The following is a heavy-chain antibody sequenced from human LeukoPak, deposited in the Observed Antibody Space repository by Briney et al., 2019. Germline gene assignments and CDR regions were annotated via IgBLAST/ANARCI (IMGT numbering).Heavy chain of an antibody. CDR1: GFTFSTFT. V-gene: IGHV3-48*02. Sequence: GGSLRLSCAASGFTFSTFTMNWVRQAPGKGLEWVSYISSGSSTIYYADSVKGRFTISRDNAKNSLYLQMNSLRDEDTAVYYCARRGYGDYAGVGEYFQHWGQGTLVTVSS. CDR3: ARRGYGDYAGVGEYFQH. J-gene: IGHJ1*01. CDR2: ISSGSSTI. D-gene: IGHD5-12*01.